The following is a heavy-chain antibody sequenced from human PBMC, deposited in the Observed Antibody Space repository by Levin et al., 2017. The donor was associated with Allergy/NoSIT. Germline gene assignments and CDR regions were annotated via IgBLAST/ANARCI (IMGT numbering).Heavy chain of an antibody. CDR2: ISNNGGRT. CDR1: GFTFNKHT. CDR3: VKNGDYGELGY. D-gene: IGHD4-17*01. J-gene: IGHJ4*02. Sequence: GESLKISCSASGFTFNKHTMQWVRQAPGKGLEHVSAISNNGGRTYYTDSVKGRFTISRDNSKNTLFLQMSSLRPEDAAMYYCVKNGDYGELGYWCQGPLVTVSS. V-gene: IGHV3-64D*06.